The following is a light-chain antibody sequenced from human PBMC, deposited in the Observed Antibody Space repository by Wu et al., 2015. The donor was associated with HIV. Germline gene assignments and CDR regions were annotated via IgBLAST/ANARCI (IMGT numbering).Light chain of an antibody. J-gene: IGKJ5*01. CDR1: QSVSSN. CDR2: GAS. Sequence: QSPSTLSVSPGERVTLSCRASQSVSSNLAWYQHKPGQAPRLLIYGASTRATGIPARFSGSGSGADFTLIINRLEPEDFAVYYCQHYGNSPRFGQGTRLEIK. V-gene: IGKV3-15*01. CDR3: QHYGNSPR.